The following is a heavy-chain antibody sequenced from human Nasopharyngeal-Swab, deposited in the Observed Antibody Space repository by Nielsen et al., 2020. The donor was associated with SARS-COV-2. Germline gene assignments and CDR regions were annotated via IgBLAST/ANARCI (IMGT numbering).Heavy chain of an antibody. CDR3: ARGKEQDTAMAPNWFDP. Sequence: SVKVSCKASGGTFSSYAISWVRQAPGQGLEWMGGIIPIFGTANYAQKFQGRVTITADESTSTAYMELSSLRSGDTAVYYCARGKEQDTAMAPNWFDPWGQGTLVTVSS. J-gene: IGHJ5*02. D-gene: IGHD5-18*01. V-gene: IGHV1-69*13. CDR1: GGTFSSYA. CDR2: IIPIFGTA.